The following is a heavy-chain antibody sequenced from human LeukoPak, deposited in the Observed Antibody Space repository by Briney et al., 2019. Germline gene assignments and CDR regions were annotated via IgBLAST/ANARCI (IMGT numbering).Heavy chain of an antibody. V-gene: IGHV3-53*01. D-gene: IGHD3-10*01. CDR2: IYSGGST. Sequence: GGSLRLSCAASGFTVSSNYMSWVRQAPGKGLEWVSVIYSGGSTYYADSVKGRFTISRDNSKNTLYLQMNSLRAEDTAVYYCARSARWFGVGYWGQGTLVTVSS. CDR3: ARSARWFGVGY. CDR1: GFTVSSNY. J-gene: IGHJ4*02.